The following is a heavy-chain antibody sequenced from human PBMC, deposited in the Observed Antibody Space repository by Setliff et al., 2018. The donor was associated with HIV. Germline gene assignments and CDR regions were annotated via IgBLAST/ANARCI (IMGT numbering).Heavy chain of an antibody. J-gene: IGHJ4*02. CDR3: ARDFGRFGELYSDY. CDR2: INTNTGNP. V-gene: IGHV7-4-1*02. Sequence: SVKVSCKASGYTFTSYAMNWVRQAPGQGLEWMGMINTNTGNPTYAQGFTGRFVFSLDTSVSTAYLQISSLKAEDTAVYHCARDFGRFGELYSDYWGQGTLVTVSS. CDR1: GYTFTSYA. D-gene: IGHD3-10*01.